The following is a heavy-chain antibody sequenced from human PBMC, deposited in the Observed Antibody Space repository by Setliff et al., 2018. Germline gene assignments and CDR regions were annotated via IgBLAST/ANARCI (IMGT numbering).Heavy chain of an antibody. Sequence: SETLSLTCTVSGASISSSSYYWAWIRQPPGRGLELIGSIFYGGSTYYNPSLKSRVTISIDASKNQFSLKLDSVTAADTAVYYCARGGMSSSWFQGYFDYWGQGTLVTVSS. J-gene: IGHJ4*02. CDR3: ARGGMSSSWFQGYFDY. CDR2: IFYGGST. V-gene: IGHV4-39*07. CDR1: GASISSSSYY. D-gene: IGHD6-13*01.